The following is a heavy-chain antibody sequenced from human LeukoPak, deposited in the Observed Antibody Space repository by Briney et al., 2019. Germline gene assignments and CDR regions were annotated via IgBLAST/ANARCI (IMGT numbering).Heavy chain of an antibody. Sequence: SETLSLTCTVSDGSITNYDWSWVRQPPGKGLEFIGHVHYSGTANYNPSLRGRVTISIDTSRKHFFLKLKSVTAADTAVYYCARGYGDFRVEGRYFHSWGQGTLVTVSS. CDR3: ARGYGDFRVEGRYFHS. V-gene: IGHV4-59*01. CDR2: VHYSGTA. D-gene: IGHD4-17*01. CDR1: DGSITNYD. J-gene: IGHJ4*02.